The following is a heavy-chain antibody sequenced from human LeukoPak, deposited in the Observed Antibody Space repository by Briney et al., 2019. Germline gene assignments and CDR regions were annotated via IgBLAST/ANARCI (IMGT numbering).Heavy chain of an antibody. J-gene: IGHJ4*02. V-gene: IGHV7-4-1*02. Sequence: GASVKVSCKASGYTFTSYAIHWVRQAPGQGLEWMGRINTNTGNPTYAQAFTGRFVFSLDTSVSTAYLQISSLKAEDTAVYYCARRFMVTGYCSGGNCADEGFDYWAREPWSRSPQ. CDR2: INTNTGNP. CDR1: GYTFTSYA. D-gene: IGHD2-15*01. CDR3: ARRFMVTGYCSGGNCADEGFDY.